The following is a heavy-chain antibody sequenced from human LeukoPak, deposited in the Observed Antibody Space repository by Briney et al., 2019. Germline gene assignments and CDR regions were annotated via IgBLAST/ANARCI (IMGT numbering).Heavy chain of an antibody. J-gene: IGHJ4*02. CDR1: GDSISSGDYY. V-gene: IGHV4-39*01. CDR3: AMTYYYDSSLHYFDY. Sequence: SETLSLTCTVSGDSISSGDYYWSWIRQPAGKGLEWIGSIYYSGSTYYNPSLKSRVTISVDTSKNQFSLKLSSVTAADTAVYYCAMTYYYDSSLHYFDYWGQGTLVTVSS. D-gene: IGHD3-22*01. CDR2: IYYSGST.